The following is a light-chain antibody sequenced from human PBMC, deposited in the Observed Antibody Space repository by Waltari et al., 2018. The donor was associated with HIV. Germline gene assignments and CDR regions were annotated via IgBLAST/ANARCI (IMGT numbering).Light chain of an antibody. Sequence: EVVMTQSPATLLESPGKTANLSCRASRSVGSSLAWYHQKPGRGPRLLISGASSRASDALPTFSGSGAGTDFSLSISSLRSDDVGIYYCQQYSTWPVTFGRGTTVEIK. CDR3: QQYSTWPVT. J-gene: IGKJ1*01. V-gene: IGKV3-15*01. CDR2: GAS. CDR1: RSVGSS.